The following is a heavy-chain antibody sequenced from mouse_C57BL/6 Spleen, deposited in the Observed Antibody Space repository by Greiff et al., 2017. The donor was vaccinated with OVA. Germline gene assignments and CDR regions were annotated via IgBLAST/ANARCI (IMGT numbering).Heavy chain of an antibody. J-gene: IGHJ3*01. D-gene: IGHD2-1*01. CDR3: AMGNYVSWFAY. Sequence: QVQLQQPGAELVMPGASVKLSCKASGYTFTSYWMHWVKQRPGQGLEWIGEIDPSDSYTNYNQKFKGKSTLTVDKSSSTAYMQLSSLTSEDSAVYYSAMGNYVSWFAYWGQGTLVTVSA. CDR1: GYTFTSYW. CDR2: IDPSDSYT. V-gene: IGHV1-69*01.